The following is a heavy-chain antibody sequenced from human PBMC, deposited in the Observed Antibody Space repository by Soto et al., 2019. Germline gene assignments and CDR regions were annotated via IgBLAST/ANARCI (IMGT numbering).Heavy chain of an antibody. CDR3: AHRLSGYNWNGGYFDY. D-gene: IGHD1-1*01. J-gene: IGHJ4*02. CDR1: GFSLTSRPMG. CDR2: IYWDDDK. Sequence: QITLKESAPTRVKPTQTLTLTCTFSGFSLTSRPMGVGWIRQPPGKALEWLAFIYWDDDKRYSPSLRSRLTITKDPAGNQVVLTVTNLDPVDTATYYCAHRLSGYNWNGGYFDYWGQGALVTVSS. V-gene: IGHV2-5*02.